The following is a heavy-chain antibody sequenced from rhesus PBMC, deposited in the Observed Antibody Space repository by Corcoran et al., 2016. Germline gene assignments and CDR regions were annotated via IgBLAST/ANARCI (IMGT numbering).Heavy chain of an antibody. CDR3: ARDPSNAVDFDY. CDR2: NYSDTDSH. CDR1: GVSISRSHW. Sequence: QVQLQESGPGLVKPSETLSLTCAVSGVSISRSHWWNWIRQPPGKGLEWMGGNYSDTDSHNSTPSLKSRVTISTDTSQNQFSLKLNAVTAADTAVYYCARDPSNAVDFDYWGQGVLVSVSS. J-gene: IGHJ4*01. D-gene: IGHD4-23*01. V-gene: IGHV4S12*01.